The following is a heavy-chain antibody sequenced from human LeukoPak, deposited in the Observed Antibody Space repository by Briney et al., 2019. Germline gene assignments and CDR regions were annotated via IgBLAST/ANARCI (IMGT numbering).Heavy chain of an antibody. CDR2: IYYSGST. J-gene: IGHJ6*02. CDR3: VRSGSSGWSDPYYFYCGMDD. D-gene: IGHD6-19*01. CDR1: GGSFSSYY. V-gene: IGHV4-59*01. Sequence: SETLTLTCTVSGGSFSSYYGSWIRQPPGKGLEWVGYIYYSGSTNYYASLKRRVNSSLDTSKNQFSLTLSSVTAALTAVYYCVRSGSSGWSDPYYFYCGMDDWGQGTTVTVSS.